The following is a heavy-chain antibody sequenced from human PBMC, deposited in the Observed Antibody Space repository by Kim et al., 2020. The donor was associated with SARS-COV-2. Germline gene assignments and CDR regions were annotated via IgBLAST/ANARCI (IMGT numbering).Heavy chain of an antibody. CDR3: ARGHYDYVWGSYYFDY. D-gene: IGHD3-16*01. J-gene: IGHJ4*02. CDR1: GFTFSSYA. CDR2: ISYDGSNK. V-gene: IGHV3-30*04. Sequence: GGSLRLSCAASGFTFSSYAMHWVRQAPGKGLEWVAVISYDGSNKYYADSVKGRFTISRDNSKNTLYLQMNSLRAEDTAVYYCARGHYDYVWGSYYFDYWGQGTLVTVSS.